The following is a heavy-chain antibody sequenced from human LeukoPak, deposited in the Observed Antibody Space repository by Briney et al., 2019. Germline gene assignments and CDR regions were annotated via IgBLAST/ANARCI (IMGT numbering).Heavy chain of an antibody. Sequence: GGSLRLSCVVSGFTFSTYGMHWVRQAPGKGLEWVAFIRYDGSNKYYADSVRGRFTISRDNSKNTLYLQMNSLRAEATAVYYCAKDGYYYVSSGYYNTYYYYYMDVWGKGTTVTVSS. V-gene: IGHV3-30*02. CDR2: IRYDGSNK. CDR3: AKDGYYYVSSGYYNTYYYYYMDV. D-gene: IGHD3-22*01. J-gene: IGHJ6*03. CDR1: GFTFSTYG.